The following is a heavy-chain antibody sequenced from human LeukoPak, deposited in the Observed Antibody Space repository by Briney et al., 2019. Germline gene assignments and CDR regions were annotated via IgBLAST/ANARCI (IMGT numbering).Heavy chain of an antibody. V-gene: IGHV3-53*05. Sequence: PGGSLRLSCAASGFTVSGNLMTWVRQAPGKGLEWVSLIYGGGTTSYADSLKGRFTISRDNSKNTLYLQMNSLRAEDTAVYYCARGSSYGSSVYYYVSWGQGTLVTVSS. CDR2: IYGGGTT. J-gene: IGHJ5*02. D-gene: IGHD3-22*01. CDR3: ARGSSYGSSVYYYVS. CDR1: GFTVSGNL.